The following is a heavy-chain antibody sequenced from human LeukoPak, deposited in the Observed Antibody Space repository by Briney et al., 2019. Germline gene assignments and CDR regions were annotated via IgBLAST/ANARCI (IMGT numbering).Heavy chain of an antibody. V-gene: IGHV1-8*01. CDR2: MNPNSGNT. J-gene: IGHJ4*02. D-gene: IGHD5-24*01. CDR1: GYTFTSYD. CDR3: ARRNTIMVAGLDY. Sequence: GASVKASCKASGYTFTSYDINWVRQATGQGLEWMGWMNPNSGNTGYAQKFQGRVTMTRNTSISTAFMELSSLRSEDTAVYYCARRNTIMVAGLDYWGQGTLVTVSS.